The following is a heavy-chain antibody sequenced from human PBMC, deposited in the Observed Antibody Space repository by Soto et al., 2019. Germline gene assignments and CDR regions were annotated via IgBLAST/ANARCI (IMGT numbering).Heavy chain of an antibody. Sequence: GGSLRLSCAASGFTFSSYSMNWVRQAPGKGLEWVSSISSSSSYIYYADSVKGRFTISRDNAKNSLYLQMNSLRAEDTAVYYCARAFTGAAHPFDYWGQGTLVTVSS. D-gene: IGHD1-26*01. CDR3: ARAFTGAAHPFDY. J-gene: IGHJ4*02. V-gene: IGHV3-21*01. CDR2: ISSSSSYI. CDR1: GFTFSSYS.